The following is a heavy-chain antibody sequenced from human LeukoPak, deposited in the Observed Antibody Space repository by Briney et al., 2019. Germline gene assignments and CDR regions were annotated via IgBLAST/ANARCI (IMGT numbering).Heavy chain of an antibody. J-gene: IGHJ6*03. V-gene: IGHV4-59*01. Sequence: NASETLSLTCTVSGVSISSYYWSWIRQPPGKGLEWMGYIYYSGSTNYNPSLKSRVTISVDTSKNQFSLKLSSVTAADTAVYYCARGTVVTRGYYYYMDVWGKGTAVTVSS. CDR3: ARGTVVTRGYYYYMDV. CDR2: IYYSGST. D-gene: IGHD4-23*01. CDR1: GVSISSYY.